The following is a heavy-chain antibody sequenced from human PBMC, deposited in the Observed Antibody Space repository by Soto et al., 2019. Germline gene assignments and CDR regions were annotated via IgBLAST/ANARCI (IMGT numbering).Heavy chain of an antibody. CDR2: ISAGNGNT. CDR1: GYTFTSYA. J-gene: IGHJ6*01. CDR3: AGPRRSVYYFYGMDV. V-gene: IGHV1-3*01. Sequence: QVPLVQSGAEVKKPGASVKVSCKASGYTFTSYAMHWVRQAPGQRREWMGWISAGNGNTKYSQKFQGRVPITRDTAARKANGELSRLRSEGTAVCYCAGPRRSVYYFYGMDVWGQGTTVTVSS.